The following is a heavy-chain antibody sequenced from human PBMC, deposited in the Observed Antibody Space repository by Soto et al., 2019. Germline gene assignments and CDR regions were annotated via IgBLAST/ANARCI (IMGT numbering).Heavy chain of an antibody. CDR2: ISGSGGTT. CDR3: AKPLGGIPPAAHYGLDV. J-gene: IGHJ6*02. Sequence: EVQLLESGGALIQPGGSLRLSCATSGFTFSTYAMTWVRQAPGKGLEWVSTISGSGGTTYYADSVRGRFVISRDNSKNSLYLQMNGLRVDDTAVYYCAKPLGGIPPAAHYGLDVWGQGATVTVSS. V-gene: IGHV3-23*01. CDR1: GFTFSTYA. D-gene: IGHD1-1*01.